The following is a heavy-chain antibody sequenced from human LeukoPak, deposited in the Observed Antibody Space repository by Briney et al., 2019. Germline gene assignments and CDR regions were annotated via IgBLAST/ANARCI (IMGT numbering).Heavy chain of an antibody. Sequence: SETLSLTCTVSGGSISSYYWSWIRQPPGKGLEWIGYISYSGSTNYNPSLKSRVTISVDTSKNQFSLKLSSVTAADTAVYYCARHSHINAYLLDYWGQGRLVTVSS. D-gene: IGHD3-16*01. V-gene: IGHV4-59*08. CDR2: ISYSGST. CDR3: ARHSHINAYLLDY. CDR1: GGSISSYY. J-gene: IGHJ4*02.